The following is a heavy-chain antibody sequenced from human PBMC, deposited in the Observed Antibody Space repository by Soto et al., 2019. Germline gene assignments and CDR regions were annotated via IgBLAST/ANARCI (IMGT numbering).Heavy chain of an antibody. CDR3: AREGNYGTPVSGYGMDV. V-gene: IGHV3-33*01. J-gene: IGHJ6*02. CDR2: IWYDGSNK. Sequence: QVQLVESGGGVVQPGRSLRLSCAASGFTFSSYGMHWVRQAPGKGLEWVAVIWYDGSNKYYADSVKGRFTISRDNSXNXXYRQMNSLRAEDTAVYYCAREGNYGTPVSGYGMDVWGQGTTVTVSS. D-gene: IGHD3-10*01. CDR1: GFTFSSYG.